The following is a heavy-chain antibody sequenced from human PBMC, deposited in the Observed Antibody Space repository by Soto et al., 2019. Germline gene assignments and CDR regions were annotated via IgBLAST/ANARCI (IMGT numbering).Heavy chain of an antibody. V-gene: IGHV3-30*03. J-gene: IGHJ4*02. CDR2: ISYDGSDK. CDR1: GFPFTSYG. Sequence: QVQLVESGGGVVQPGRSLRLSCAASGFPFTSYGMHWVREGPDKGLEWVAIISYDGSDKYYADSVKGRFTISRDNFKNTLSLQMNSLRPGDTALYYCVGGQYYFDYRGQGTLVIVSS. D-gene: IGHD3-10*01. CDR3: VGGQYYFDY.